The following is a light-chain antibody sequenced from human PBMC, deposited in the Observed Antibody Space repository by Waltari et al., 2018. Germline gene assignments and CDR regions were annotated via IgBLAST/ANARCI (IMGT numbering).Light chain of an antibody. J-gene: IGKJ5*01. CDR1: QSISDN. CDR3: QQYNRWPPST. V-gene: IGKV3-15*01. CDR2: GAS. Sequence: VMTQSPATLSVSPGERATLSCMASQSISDNLAWYQQKRGQAPRLLNYGASTRATGIPSRFTGRVSGADFTLTISSLQSEDSAVYYCQQYNRWPPSTFGQATRLE.